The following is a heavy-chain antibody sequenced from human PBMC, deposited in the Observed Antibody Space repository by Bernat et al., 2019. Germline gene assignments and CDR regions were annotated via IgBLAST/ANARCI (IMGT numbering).Heavy chain of an antibody. CDR2: ISGSGGST. D-gene: IGHD5-12*01. CDR3: AKSHSGYEKGGLDY. V-gene: IGHV3-23*01. J-gene: IGHJ4*02. Sequence: EVQLLESGGGLVQPGGSLRLSCAASGFTFSSYAMSWVRQAPGKGLEWVSAISGSGGSTYYADSVKGRFTISRDNSKNTLYLQMNSRRAEDTAVYYCAKSHSGYEKGGLDYWGQGTLVTVSS. CDR1: GFTFSSYA.